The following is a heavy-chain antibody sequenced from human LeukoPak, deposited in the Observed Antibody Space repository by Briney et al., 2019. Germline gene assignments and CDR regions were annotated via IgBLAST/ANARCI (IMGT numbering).Heavy chain of an antibody. CDR3: ARVVRHAFDY. Sequence: GGSLRLSCAASGFTFSTYNMNWVRQAPGKGLEWVSSISSSSSYIYYADSVKGQFTISRDNAKNSLYLQMNSLRAEDTAVYYCARVVRHAFDYWGQGTLVTVSS. D-gene: IGHD1-1*01. V-gene: IGHV3-21*01. J-gene: IGHJ4*02. CDR2: ISSSSSYI. CDR1: GFTFSTYN.